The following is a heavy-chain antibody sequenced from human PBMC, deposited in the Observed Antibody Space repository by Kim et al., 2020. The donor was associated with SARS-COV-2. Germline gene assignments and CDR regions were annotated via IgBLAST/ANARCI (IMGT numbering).Heavy chain of an antibody. CDR2: ISYDGSNK. CDR1: GFTFSSYA. J-gene: IGHJ4*02. D-gene: IGHD3-10*01. CDR3: ARGWRVWFGELLH. Sequence: LSLTCAASGFTFSSYAMHWVRQAPGKGLEWVAVISYDGSNKYYADSVKGRFTISRDNSKNTLYLQMNSLRAEDTAVYYCARGWRVWFGELLHWGQGTLVTVSS. V-gene: IGHV3-30*04.